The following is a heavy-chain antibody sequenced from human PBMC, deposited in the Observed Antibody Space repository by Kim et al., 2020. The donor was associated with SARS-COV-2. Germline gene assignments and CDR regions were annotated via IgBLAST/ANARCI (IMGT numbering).Heavy chain of an antibody. V-gene: IGHV3-30*04. D-gene: IGHD3-9*01. CDR1: GFTFSSYA. CDR3: ASPIYDILTGYYYVFDI. CDR2: ISYDGTNK. Sequence: GGSLRLSCAASGFTFSSYAMQWVRQAPGKGLEWVAVISYDGTNKYYADSVKGRFTISRDNSKNTLYLQMNSLRAEDTAVYYCASPIYDILTGYYYVFDIWGQGTMVTVSS. J-gene: IGHJ3*02.